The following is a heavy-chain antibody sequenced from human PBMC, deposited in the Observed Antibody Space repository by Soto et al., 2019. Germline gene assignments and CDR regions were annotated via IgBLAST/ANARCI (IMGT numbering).Heavy chain of an antibody. V-gene: IGHV1-18*01. D-gene: IGHD6-13*01. Sequence: ASVKVSCTASGYTFTSYGISWVRQAPGQGLEWMGWISAYNGNTNYAQKLQGRVTMTTDTSTSTAYMELRSLRSDDTAVYYCARDVAAAGTGWFDPWGQGTLVTVSS. CDR3: ARDVAAAGTGWFDP. J-gene: IGHJ5*02. CDR2: ISAYNGNT. CDR1: GYTFTSYG.